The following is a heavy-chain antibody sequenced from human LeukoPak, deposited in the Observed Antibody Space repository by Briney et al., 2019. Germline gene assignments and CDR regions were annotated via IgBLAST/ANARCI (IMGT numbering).Heavy chain of an antibody. CDR2: IYHSGTT. CDR1: GYSISSGYY. V-gene: IGHV4-38-2*02. Sequence: SETLSLTCTVSGYSISSGYYWGWIRQPPGKGLEWIGSIYHSGTTYYNPSLRSRVTISVDTSKNQLSLRLSSVTAADTAIYYCARELSGSSSGAPFNYWGQGTLVTVSS. CDR3: ARELSGSSSGAPFNY. J-gene: IGHJ4*02. D-gene: IGHD6-19*01.